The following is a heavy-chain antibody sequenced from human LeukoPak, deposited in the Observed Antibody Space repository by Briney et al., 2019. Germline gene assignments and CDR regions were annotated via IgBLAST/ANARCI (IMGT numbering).Heavy chain of an antibody. D-gene: IGHD2-2*01. Sequence: GSLRLSCAASGFTFSSYGMHWVRQAPGKGLEWVAFIRYDGSNKYYADSVKGRFTISRDNSMYLQMNSLRAEDTAVYYCAKDGCSSTSCFYYDYWGQGTLVTVSS. J-gene: IGHJ4*02. V-gene: IGHV3-30*02. CDR2: IRYDGSNK. CDR3: AKDGCSSTSCFYYDY. CDR1: GFTFSSYG.